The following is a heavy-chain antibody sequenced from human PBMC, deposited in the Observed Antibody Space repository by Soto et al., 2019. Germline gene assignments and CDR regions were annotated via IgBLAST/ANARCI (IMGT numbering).Heavy chain of an antibody. D-gene: IGHD2-8*01. CDR2: LSDSGGSI. V-gene: IGHV3-23*01. CDR3: AKVSSAWYAGFFDL. J-gene: IGHJ4*02. CDR1: GFTFNRHA. Sequence: LRLSCTASGFTFNRHAMTWVRQAPGKGLEWVSGLSDSGGSIYYADSVKGRFTISRDNSMNTLYLQMNTLRAEDTAVYYCAKVSSAWYAGFFDLWGQGTLVTVSS.